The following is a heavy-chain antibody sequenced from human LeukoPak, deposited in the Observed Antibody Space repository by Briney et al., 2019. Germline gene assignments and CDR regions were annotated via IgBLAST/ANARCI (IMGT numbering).Heavy chain of an antibody. V-gene: IGHV1-18*01. Sequence: ASVKVSCKASGYTFTNFGISWVRQAPGQGLEWIGWINTFNGNTNYAPIYQDRVTLTTDTSTRTAYMELRSLTSDDTAVYYCARDSGYSYWGYWGQGTLVTVSS. CDR1: GYTFTNFG. CDR2: INTFNGNT. D-gene: IGHD5-18*01. J-gene: IGHJ4*02. CDR3: ARDSGYSYWGY.